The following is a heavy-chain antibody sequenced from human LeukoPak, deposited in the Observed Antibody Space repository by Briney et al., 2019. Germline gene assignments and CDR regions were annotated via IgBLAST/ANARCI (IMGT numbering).Heavy chain of an antibody. V-gene: IGHV3-7*01. CDR2: IKQDGSEK. CDR1: EFTFSSYW. CDR3: ARDLGPGQYYYYYIDV. J-gene: IGHJ6*03. Sequence: GGSLRLSCAASEFTFSSYWMSWVRQAPGKGLELVANIKQDGSEKYYVDSVKGRFTISRDNAKNSLYLQMNSLRAEDTAVYYCARDLGPGQYYYYYIDVWGKGTTVTVSS.